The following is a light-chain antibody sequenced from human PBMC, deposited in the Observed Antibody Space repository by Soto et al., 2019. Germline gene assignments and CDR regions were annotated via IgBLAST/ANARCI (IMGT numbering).Light chain of an antibody. CDR3: MQALHTPYT. V-gene: IGKV2-28*01. CDR2: LGS. CDR1: QSLLHSNGYNY. J-gene: IGKJ2*01. Sequence: DIVMTQSPLSLPVTPGEPASISCRSSQSLLHSNGYNYLDWYLQKPGQSPQLLIYLGSNRASGVPDRFSGRGSGTDFTLKISRVEAEDVGVYYCMQALHTPYTFGQGTKLDIK.